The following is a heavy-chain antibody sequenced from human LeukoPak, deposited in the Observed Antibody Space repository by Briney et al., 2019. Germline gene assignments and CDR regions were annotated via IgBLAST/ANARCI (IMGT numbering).Heavy chain of an antibody. J-gene: IGHJ5*02. CDR2: VSDTGKT. Sequence: SETLSLTCSVSGASLSSYYWDCLRQSLRNGLEWIGYVSDTGKTDSNPSLKSRVTISLDMSKEQFSLRLRSVTAADSAVYYCATGYYEPFATWGPGILVTVSS. CDR1: GASLSSYY. D-gene: IGHD3-22*01. CDR3: ATGYYEPFAT. V-gene: IGHV4-59*01.